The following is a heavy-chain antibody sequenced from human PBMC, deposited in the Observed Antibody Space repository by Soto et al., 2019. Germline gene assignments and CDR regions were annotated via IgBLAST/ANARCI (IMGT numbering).Heavy chain of an antibody. CDR3: ARDYDPPH. D-gene: IGHD3-22*01. V-gene: IGHV1-2*06. CDR2: INPNSGGT. CDR1: GYTFIDFY. Sequence: QVQLVQSEAEMKKPGASVKVSCKASGYTFIDFYIYWVRQAPGQGLEWMGRINPNSGGTNYAQKFQGRVTMTRDTSISTAYMELSGLKSDDTAVYYCARDYDPPHWGQGTLVTVSS. J-gene: IGHJ4*02.